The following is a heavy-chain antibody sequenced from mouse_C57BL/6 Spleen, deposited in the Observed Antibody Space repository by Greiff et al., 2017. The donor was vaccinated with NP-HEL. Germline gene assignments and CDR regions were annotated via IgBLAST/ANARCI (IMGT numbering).Heavy chain of an antibody. CDR3: ARGGYYGSSFAY. CDR2: IYPGDGDT. Sequence: VQLQQSGAELVKPGASVKISCKASGYAFSSYWMNWVKQRPGKGLEWIGQIYPGDGDTNYNGKFKGKATLTADKSSSTAYIQLSSLTSEDSAVYFCARGGYYGSSFAYWGQGTLVTVSA. CDR1: GYAFSSYW. D-gene: IGHD1-1*01. V-gene: IGHV1-80*01. J-gene: IGHJ3*01.